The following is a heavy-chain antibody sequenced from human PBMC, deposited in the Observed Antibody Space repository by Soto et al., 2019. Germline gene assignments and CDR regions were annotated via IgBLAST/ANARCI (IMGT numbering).Heavy chain of an antibody. V-gene: IGHV1-18*01. CDR2: ISGYNGKT. J-gene: IGHJ6*02. Sequence: QVQLVQSGGEVKKPGASVKVSCKTSGYTFTSYCISWVRQAPGQGLEWMGWISGYNGKTNYAQKFQGRVTMSTDTSTSTAYMELRSLRSDDTAVYYCARDAMVRGASHYYYGMDVWGQGTTVSVSS. CDR1: GYTFTSYC. CDR3: ARDAMVRGASHYYYGMDV. D-gene: IGHD3-10*01.